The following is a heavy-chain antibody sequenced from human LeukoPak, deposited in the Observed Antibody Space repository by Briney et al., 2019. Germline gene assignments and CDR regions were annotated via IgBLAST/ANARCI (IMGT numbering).Heavy chain of an antibody. D-gene: IGHD3-16*02. CDR3: AKGQINEITCGGVIGPFEY. Sequence: GGSLRLSCAASGFTFDDYPMHWLRQAPGMGLEWVSGISWNSGSIGYADSVKGRFTISRDNAQNSLYLQRNRMRAEDMALSYCAKGQINEITCGGVIGPFEYWGQRTLVTVSS. J-gene: IGHJ4*02. V-gene: IGHV3-9*03. CDR2: ISWNSGSI. CDR1: GFTFDDYP.